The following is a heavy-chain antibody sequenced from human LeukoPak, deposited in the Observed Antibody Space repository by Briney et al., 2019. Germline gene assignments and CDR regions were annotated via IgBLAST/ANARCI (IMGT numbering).Heavy chain of an antibody. D-gene: IGHD2-2*01. V-gene: IGHV1-18*01. CDR2: ISAYNGNT. J-gene: IGHJ4*02. CDR1: GYTFTSYG. CDR3: AYRKYHYYFDY. Sequence: ASVKVSCKASGYTFTSYGISWVRQAPGQGLEWMGWISAYNGNTNYAQKVQGRVTMTTDTSTSTAYMELRSLRSDDTAVYYCAYRKYHYYFDYWGQGTLVTVSS.